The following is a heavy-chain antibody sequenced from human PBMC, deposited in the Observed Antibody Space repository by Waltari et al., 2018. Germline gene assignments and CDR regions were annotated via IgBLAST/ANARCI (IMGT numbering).Heavy chain of an antibody. Sequence: QVQLVQSGAEVKKPGASVKVSCKASGYTFTSYYMHWVRQAPGQGLEWMGIINPSGGSTSYGQKCQGRVTMTRDTSTSTVYMELSSLRSEDTAVYYCARALYDSSGYYFSGVDYWGQGTLVTVSS. V-gene: IGHV1-46*01. J-gene: IGHJ4*02. CDR3: ARALYDSSGYYFSGVDY. CDR1: GYTFTSYY. D-gene: IGHD3-22*01. CDR2: INPSGGST.